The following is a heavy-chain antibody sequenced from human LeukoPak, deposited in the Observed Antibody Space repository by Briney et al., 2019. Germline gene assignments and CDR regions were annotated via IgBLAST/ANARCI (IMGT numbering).Heavy chain of an antibody. V-gene: IGHV3-30*02. CDR3: AKVPYDFWSGYYLGY. CDR2: IRYDGSNK. Sequence: GGSLRLSRAASGFTFSSYGMHWVRQAPGKGLEWVAFIRYDGSNKYYADSVKGRFTISRDNSKNTLYLQMNSLRAEDTAVYYCAKVPYDFWSGYYLGYWGQGTLVTVSS. D-gene: IGHD3-3*01. J-gene: IGHJ4*02. CDR1: GFTFSSYG.